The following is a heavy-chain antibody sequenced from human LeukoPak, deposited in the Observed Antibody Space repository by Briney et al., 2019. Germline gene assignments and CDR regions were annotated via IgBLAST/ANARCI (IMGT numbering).Heavy chain of an antibody. CDR2: IYPGDSDT. CDR1: GYSFTSYW. V-gene: IGHV5-51*01. J-gene: IGHJ5*02. D-gene: IGHD3-3*01. CDR3: ARHPPLDFWSGSNWFDP. Sequence: GESLKISWKGSGYSFTSYWIGWVRQMPGKGLEWMGIIYPGDSDTRYSPSLQGQVTISADKSISTAYLQWSSLKASDTAMYYCARHPPLDFWSGSNWFDPWGQGTLVTVSS.